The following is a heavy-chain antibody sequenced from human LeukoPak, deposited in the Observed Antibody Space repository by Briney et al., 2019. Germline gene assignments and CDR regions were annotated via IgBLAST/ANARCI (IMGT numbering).Heavy chain of an antibody. V-gene: IGHV1-2*06. CDR1: GYTFTGYY. CDR3: VTTYGDYAGY. Sequence: ASVKVSCKASGYTFTGYYMHWVRQAPGQGLEWMGRINPNSGGTNYAQKFQGRVTITRDTSISTAYMELSRLRSDDTAVYYCVTTYGDYAGYWGQGTLVTVSS. J-gene: IGHJ4*02. CDR2: INPNSGGT. D-gene: IGHD4-17*01.